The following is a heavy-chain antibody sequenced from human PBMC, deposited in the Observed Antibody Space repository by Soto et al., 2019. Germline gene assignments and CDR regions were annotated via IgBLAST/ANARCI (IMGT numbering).Heavy chain of an antibody. CDR3: ARDSSSSKFDY. CDR1: GGSISSGGYS. Sequence: QLQLQESGSGLVKPSQTLSLTCAVSGGSISSGGYSWSWIRQPPGKGLEWIGYIYHSGSTYYNPSLNGRVTISVDRSKNQFSLKLSSVTAADTAVYYCARDSSSSKFDYWGQGTLVTVSS. V-gene: IGHV4-30-2*01. CDR2: IYHSGST. D-gene: IGHD6-6*01. J-gene: IGHJ4*02.